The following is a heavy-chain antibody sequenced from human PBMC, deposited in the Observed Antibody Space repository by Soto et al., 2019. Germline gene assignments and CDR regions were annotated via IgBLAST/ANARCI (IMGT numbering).Heavy chain of an antibody. Sequence: GGSLRLSCAASGFTFSNAWMNWVRQAPGKGLEWVGRIKSKTDGGTTDYAAPVKGRFTISRDDSKNTLYLQMNSLKTEDTAVYYCTTEGELVPAAPPDYYDILTGYYYYFDYWGQGTLVTVSS. V-gene: IGHV3-15*07. CDR2: IKSKTDGGTT. D-gene: IGHD3-9*01. CDR3: TTEGELVPAAPPDYYDILTGYYYYFDY. CDR1: GFTFSNAW. J-gene: IGHJ4*02.